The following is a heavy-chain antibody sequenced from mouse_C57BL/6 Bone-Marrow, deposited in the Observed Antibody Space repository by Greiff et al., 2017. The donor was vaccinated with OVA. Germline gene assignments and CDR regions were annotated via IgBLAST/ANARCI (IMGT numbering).Heavy chain of an antibody. CDR2: IDPANGNT. V-gene: IGHV14-3*01. CDR3: ASSSGLRRGKYYAMDY. J-gene: IGHJ4*01. D-gene: IGHD2-4*01. Sequence: VQLQQSVAELVRPGASVKLSCTASGFNIKNTYMHWVKQRPEQGLEWIGRIDPANGNTKYAPKFQGKATITADTSSHTAYLQLSSLTSEDTAIYYCASSSGLRRGKYYAMDYWGQGTSVTVSS. CDR1: GFNIKNTY.